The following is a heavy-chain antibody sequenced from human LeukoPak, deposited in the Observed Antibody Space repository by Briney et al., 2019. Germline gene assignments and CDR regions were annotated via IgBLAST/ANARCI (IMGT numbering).Heavy chain of an antibody. V-gene: IGHV1-69*05. CDR3: ASSHIVVVPAAIGWFDP. Sequence: SVKVSCKSAAGTFSSYAISWVRQAPGQGLEWMGGIIPIFGTANYAQKFQGRVAITTDESTNTAYMELSSLRSEDTAVYYCASSHIVVVPAAIGWFDPWGQGTLVTVSS. J-gene: IGHJ5*02. CDR1: AGTFSSYA. D-gene: IGHD2-2*01. CDR2: IIPIFGTA.